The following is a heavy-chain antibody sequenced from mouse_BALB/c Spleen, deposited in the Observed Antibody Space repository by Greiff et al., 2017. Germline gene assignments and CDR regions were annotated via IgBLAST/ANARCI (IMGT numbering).Heavy chain of an antibody. CDR1: GFNFQDTY. CDR2: IDPANGNT. J-gene: IGHJ1*01. CDR3: APLLRRDIDD. V-gene: IGHV14-3*02. Sequence: VQLQQPGAELVKPGASVQLSCTASGFNFQDTYMHWVKQRPEQGMEWIGRIDPANGNTTYDPQFKGKATITADTSSNTAYMELSGLTSEDTAVYCCAPLLRRDIDDWGAGTSVTVSS. D-gene: IGHD1-1*01.